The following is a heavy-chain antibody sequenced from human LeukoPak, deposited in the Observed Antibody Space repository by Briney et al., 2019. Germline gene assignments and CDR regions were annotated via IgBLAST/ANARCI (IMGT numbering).Heavy chain of an antibody. CDR2: INPSGGST. D-gene: IGHD6-13*01. J-gene: IGHJ5*02. V-gene: IGHV1-46*01. Sequence: GASVKVSCKASGYTFTSYYMHWVRQAPGQGLEWMGIINPSGGSTSYAQKFQGRVTMTRDTSTSTVYMELSSLRSEDTAVYYCARGGSSRYTGYNWFDPWGQGTLVTVSS. CDR1: GYTFTSYY. CDR3: ARGGSSRYTGYNWFDP.